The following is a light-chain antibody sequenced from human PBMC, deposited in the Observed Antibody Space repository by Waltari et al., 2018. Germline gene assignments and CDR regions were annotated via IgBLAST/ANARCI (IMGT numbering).Light chain of an antibody. J-gene: IGKJ1*01. CDR2: DAS. CDR1: QSVSVY. V-gene: IGKV3-11*01. CDR3: QQRTDRPPVT. Sequence: EVVLTQSPATLSLSPGERAPLPCRASQSVSVYLSWYQQKPGQAPSLLIYDASDRATGVPARFSGSGSGADFTLTISSLEPEDFAVYYCQQRTDRPPVTFGQGTRVEMK.